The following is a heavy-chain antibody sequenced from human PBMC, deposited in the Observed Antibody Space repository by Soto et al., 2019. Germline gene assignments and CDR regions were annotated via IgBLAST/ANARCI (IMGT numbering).Heavy chain of an antibody. V-gene: IGHV1-18*01. CDR1: GYTFTSYG. D-gene: IGHD6-13*01. J-gene: IGHJ6*02. CDR2: ISAYNGNT. Sequence: ASVKVSFKASGYTFTSYGISWVRQAPGQGLEWMGWISAYNGNTNYAQKLQGRVTMTTDTSTSTAYMELRSLRSDDTAVYYCARDLGIAAAGKWDYYYYGMDVWGQGTTVTVSS. CDR3: ARDLGIAAAGKWDYYYYGMDV.